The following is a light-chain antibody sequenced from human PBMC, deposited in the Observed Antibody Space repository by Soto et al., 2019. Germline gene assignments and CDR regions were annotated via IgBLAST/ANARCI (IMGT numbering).Light chain of an antibody. CDR1: QSLLHSNGYTY. CDR2: QTS. CDR3: MQALETAPWT. J-gene: IGKJ1*01. V-gene: IGKV2-28*01. Sequence: DIVLTQSPRYLPVTPGAPASISCRSSQSLLHSNGYTYLDWYLQRPGQSPHLLIYQTSNRSSGVPDRFSGSGSGRDFTLRISRVESEDVGVYYCMQALETAPWTFGQGTKVDIK.